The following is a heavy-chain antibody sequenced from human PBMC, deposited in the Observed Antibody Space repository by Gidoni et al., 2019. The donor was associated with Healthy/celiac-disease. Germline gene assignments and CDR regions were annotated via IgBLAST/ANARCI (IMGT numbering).Heavy chain of an antibody. CDR3: AKVGSRMITFGGVIVIQGYYFDY. J-gene: IGHJ4*02. CDR1: GFPFSSYA. V-gene: IGHV3-23*01. Sequence: EVQLLESGGGLVQPGGSLRLSCAASGFPFSSYAMSWVRQAPGKGLEWVSAISGSGGSTYYADSVKGRFTISRDNSKNTLYLQMNSLRAEDTAVYYCAKVGSRMITFGGVIVIQGYYFDYWGQGTLVTVSS. CDR2: ISGSGGST. D-gene: IGHD3-16*02.